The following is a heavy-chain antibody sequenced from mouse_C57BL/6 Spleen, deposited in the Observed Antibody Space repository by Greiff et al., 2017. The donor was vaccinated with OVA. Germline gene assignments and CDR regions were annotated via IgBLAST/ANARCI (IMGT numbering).Heavy chain of an antibody. D-gene: IGHD4-1*01. V-gene: IGHV1-50*01. CDR3: ARVGTRYFDY. CDR1: GYTFTSYW. CDR2: IDPSDSYT. Sequence: QVQLQQPGAELVKPGASVKLSCKASGYTFTSYWMQWVKQRPGKGLEWIGEIDPSDSYTNYNQKFKGKATLTVDTSSSTAYMQLSSLTSEDSAVYYCARVGTRYFDYWGQGTTLTVSS. J-gene: IGHJ2*01.